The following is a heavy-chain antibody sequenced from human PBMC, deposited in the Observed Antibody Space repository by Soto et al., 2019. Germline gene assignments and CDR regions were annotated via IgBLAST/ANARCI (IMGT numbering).Heavy chain of an antibody. D-gene: IGHD6-19*01. Sequence: GGSLRLSCAASGFTFSSYAMSWVRQAPGKGLEWVSAISGSGDATYYADSVKGRFSISRDNSKNTLFLQMNSLKADDTAVFYCAIQTVLEVTGPDYWGQGALVTVSS. CDR1: GFTFSSYA. J-gene: IGHJ4*02. V-gene: IGHV3-23*01. CDR2: ISGSGDAT. CDR3: AIQTVLEVTGPDY.